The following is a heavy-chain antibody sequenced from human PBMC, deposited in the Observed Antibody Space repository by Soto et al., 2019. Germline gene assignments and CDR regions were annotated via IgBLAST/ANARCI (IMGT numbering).Heavy chain of an antibody. J-gene: IGHJ5*02. CDR1: GFSLRSDGVG. Sequence: QITVKESGPTVVKPTQTLTLTCTFSGFSLRSDGVGVGWIRQPPGKAPERLALIYWDDDTRYSPSLKTRLTITKDTSKNQVVLRMTNVDPVDTATYYCAHSSLHYKKWFDPWGQGTLVIVSS. CDR3: AHSSLHYKKWFDP. D-gene: IGHD4-4*01. V-gene: IGHV2-5*02. CDR2: IYWDDDT.